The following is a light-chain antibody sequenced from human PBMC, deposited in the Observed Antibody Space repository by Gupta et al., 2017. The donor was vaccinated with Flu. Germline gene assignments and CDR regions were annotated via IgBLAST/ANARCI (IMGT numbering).Light chain of an antibody. CDR2: DDS. CDR1: HSRVYRSGNSY. Sequence: TLGHPSVVSRVTSHSRVYRSGNSYLNWYRQKPGQAPRRLIYDDSIWDCGVPDRFSGSGSGTDFTLKISSVEAEDVAIYYCQQGSHCPPYTFGGGTKLEIK. J-gene: IGKJ4*01. CDR3: QQGSHCPPYT. V-gene: IGKV2D-30*01.